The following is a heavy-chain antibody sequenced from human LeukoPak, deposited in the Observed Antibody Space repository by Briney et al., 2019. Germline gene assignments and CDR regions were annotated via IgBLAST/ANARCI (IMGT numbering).Heavy chain of an antibody. Sequence: SQTLSLTCTDSGGSISSGDYYWTWIRQPPGKGLEWIGYIYHSGGTYYNPSLKSRVTISVDTSKNQFSLKLTSVTAADTAVYYCASEGDTAMVWGQGTLVTVSS. CDR3: ASEGDTAMV. D-gene: IGHD5-18*01. CDR2: IYHSGGT. CDR1: GGSISSGDYY. V-gene: IGHV4-30-4*01. J-gene: IGHJ4*02.